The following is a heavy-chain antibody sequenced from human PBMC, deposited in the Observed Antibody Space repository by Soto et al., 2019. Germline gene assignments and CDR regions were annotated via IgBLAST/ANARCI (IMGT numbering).Heavy chain of an antibody. J-gene: IGHJ6*02. D-gene: IGHD3-10*01. CDR1: GGSISSGDYY. CDR2: IYYSGST. CDR3: ARGPSQSWFGESIHYYSYGMEV. Sequence: SLTCTVSGGSISSGDYYWSWIRQPPVKGLELIGYIYYSGSTYYNPSLKSRVTISVDTSKNQFSLKLSSVTAAETAVYYCARGPSQSWFGESIHYYSYGMEVWCQGTTVTVSS. V-gene: IGHV4-30-4*01.